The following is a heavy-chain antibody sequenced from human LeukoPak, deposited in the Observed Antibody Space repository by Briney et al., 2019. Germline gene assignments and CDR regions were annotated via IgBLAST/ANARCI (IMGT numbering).Heavy chain of an antibody. J-gene: IGHJ6*03. CDR3: ASLVAAAGTSLYYYYYMDV. V-gene: IGHV4-34*01. D-gene: IGHD6-13*01. CDR2: INHSGST. CDR1: GGSFSGYY. Sequence: SETLSLTCAVYGGSFSGYYWSWIRQPPGKGLEWIGEINHSGSTNYNPSLKSRATISVDTSKNQFSLKLSSVAAADAAVYYCASLVAAAGTSLYYYYYMDVWGKGTTVTVSS.